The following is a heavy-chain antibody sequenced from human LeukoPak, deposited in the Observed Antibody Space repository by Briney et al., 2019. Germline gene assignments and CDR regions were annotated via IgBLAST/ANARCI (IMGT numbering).Heavy chain of an antibody. CDR3: AREHYYDSSTFDY. CDR1: GGSISISYY. V-gene: IGHV4-61*02. J-gene: IGHJ4*02. Sequence: SETLSLTCTVSGGSISISYYWSWIRQPAGKGLEWIGRIYTSGSTNYNPSLKSRVTISVDTSKNQFSLKLSSVTAADTAVYYCAREHYYDSSTFDYWGQGTLVTVSS. CDR2: IYTSGST. D-gene: IGHD3-22*01.